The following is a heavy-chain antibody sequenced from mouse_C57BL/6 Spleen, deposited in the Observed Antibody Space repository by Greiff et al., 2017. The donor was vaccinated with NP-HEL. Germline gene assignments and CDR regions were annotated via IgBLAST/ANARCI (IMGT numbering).Heavy chain of an antibody. J-gene: IGHJ4*01. V-gene: IGHV2-6*03. CDR2: IWRDGST. Sequence: QVQLKESGPGLVAPSPSLSISCTVSGFSLTSYGVHWVRQPPGKGLEWLVVIWRDGSTTYNSALNTRLSISKDNSKTQVFLKMNSLQTDDTARYYCARRGWDEARDYWGKGTSVTVAS. CDR3: ARRGWDEARDY. CDR1: GFSLTSYG. D-gene: IGHD4-1*01.